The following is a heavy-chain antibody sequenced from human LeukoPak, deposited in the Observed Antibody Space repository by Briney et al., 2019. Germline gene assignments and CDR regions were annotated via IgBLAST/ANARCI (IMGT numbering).Heavy chain of an antibody. D-gene: IGHD3-22*01. CDR1: GYTFTGYY. V-gene: IGHV1-46*01. CDR2: INPSGGST. CDR3: ARDPTDSSDVYYYYYMDV. J-gene: IGHJ6*03. Sequence: GASVKVSCKASGYTFTGYYMHWVRQAPGQGLEWMGIINPSGGSTSYAQKFQGRVTMTRDMSTSTVYMGLSSLRSEDTAVYYCARDPTDSSDVYYYYYMDVWGKGTTVTVSS.